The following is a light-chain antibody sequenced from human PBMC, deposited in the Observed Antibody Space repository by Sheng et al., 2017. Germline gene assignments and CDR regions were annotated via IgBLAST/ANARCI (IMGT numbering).Light chain of an antibody. CDR2: VGDSGSS. CDR3: ETWETWDTKIRV. Sequence: QLVLTQSSSASASLGSSVKLACTLNSGHTNYIIAWHQQRPGMAPRYLMSVGDSGSSKKGSGVPDRFSGSSSGAERYLTISNLQSEDEANYYCETWETWDTKIRVFGGGTKLTVL. V-gene: IGLV4-60*03. J-gene: IGLJ3*02. CDR1: SGHTNYI.